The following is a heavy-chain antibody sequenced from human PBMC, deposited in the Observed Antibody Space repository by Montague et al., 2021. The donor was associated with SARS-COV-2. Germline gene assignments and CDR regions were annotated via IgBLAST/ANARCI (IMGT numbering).Heavy chain of an antibody. CDR1: GGSISSGSY. Sequence: SETLSLTCTVSGGSISSGSYWGWIRQPPGKDLEWIGTSDHGGITYYSPSLKSRVTISLDTSKNQFSLNLDSVTASDTAMYYCARVISAVAGANFYFDYWGQGTLVTVSS. J-gene: IGHJ4*02. D-gene: IGHD4/OR15-4a*01. CDR3: ARVISAVAGANFYFDY. CDR2: SDHGGIT. V-gene: IGHV4-38-2*02.